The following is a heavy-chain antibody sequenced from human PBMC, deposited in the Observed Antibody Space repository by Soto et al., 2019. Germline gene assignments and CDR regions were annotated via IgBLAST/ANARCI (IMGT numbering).Heavy chain of an antibody. V-gene: IGHV3-15*01. Sequence: PGGSLTLSCAASGFTFSNAWMSWVRQAPGKGLEWVGRIQCKTDGGPTDYAAPVKDRFNLSRVDSKNQVYLQMNSLKSEETAVNYFTPHDPINRNWGQGTLVTDS. CDR3: TPHDPINRN. CDR2: IQCKTDGGPT. J-gene: IGHJ1*01. CDR1: GFTFSNAW. D-gene: IGHD1-1*01.